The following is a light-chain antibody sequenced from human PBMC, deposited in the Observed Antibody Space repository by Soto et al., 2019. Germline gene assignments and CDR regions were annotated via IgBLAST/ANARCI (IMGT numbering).Light chain of an antibody. CDR3: QQYDTSPRT. CDR1: QSLGSGY. Sequence: EIVLTQSPGTLSLSPGDRATLSCSASQSLGSGYLAWYQQKPGQAPRILIYAASTRATGIPDRFSGSGSGTDFSLTISRLEPEDFAVYYCQQYDTSPRTFGQGTKVDIK. CDR2: AAS. J-gene: IGKJ1*01. V-gene: IGKV3-20*01.